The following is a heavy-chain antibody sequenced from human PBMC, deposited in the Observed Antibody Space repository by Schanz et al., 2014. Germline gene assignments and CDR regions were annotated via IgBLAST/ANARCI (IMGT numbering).Heavy chain of an antibody. CDR3: ARGGSAYHFDD. Sequence: EVQLVESGGGLVQPGGSLRLSCAASGFSVGNKYMNWVRQAPGKGLEWVSFIYIGGNTYYADSVKGRFTISRDNSKNTVYIQMTSLRAEDTAVYYCARGGSAYHFDDWGQGTLVTVSS. CDR2: IYIGGNT. D-gene: IGHD2-2*02. CDR1: GFSVGNKY. V-gene: IGHV3-66*01. J-gene: IGHJ4*02.